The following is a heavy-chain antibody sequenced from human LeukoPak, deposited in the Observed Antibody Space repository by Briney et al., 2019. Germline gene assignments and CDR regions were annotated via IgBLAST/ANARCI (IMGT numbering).Heavy chain of an antibody. CDR2: ISYDGSNK. J-gene: IGHJ4*02. CDR3: AKGAGSGWSDY. V-gene: IGHV3-30*18. D-gene: IGHD6-19*01. Sequence: GGSLRLSCAASGFTFSSYWMSWVRQAPGKGLEWVAVISYDGSNKYYADSVKGRFTISRDNSKNTLYLQMNSLRAEDTAVYYCAKGAGSGWSDYWGQGTLVTVSS. CDR1: GFTFSSYW.